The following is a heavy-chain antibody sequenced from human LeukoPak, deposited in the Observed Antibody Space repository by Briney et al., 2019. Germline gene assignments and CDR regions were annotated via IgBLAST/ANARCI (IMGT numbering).Heavy chain of an antibody. J-gene: IGHJ4*02. V-gene: IGHV3-66*01. CDR1: GFTVNSNY. D-gene: IGHD6-13*01. CDR2: IYSGDST. Sequence: PGGSLRLSCAASGFTVNSNYMSWVRQAPGKGLEWVSVIYSGDSTYYADSVKGRFTISRDNSKNTLYLQMNSLRAEDTAVYYCAKDISGSWSIDYWGQGTLVTVSS. CDR3: AKDISGSWSIDY.